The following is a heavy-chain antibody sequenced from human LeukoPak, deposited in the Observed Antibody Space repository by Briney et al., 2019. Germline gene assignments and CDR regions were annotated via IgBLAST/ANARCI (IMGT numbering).Heavy chain of an antibody. Sequence: SETLSLTCTVSGGSISSGGYYWSWIRQPPGKGLEWIGYIYHSGSTDYNPSLKSRVTISVDRSKNQFSLKLSSVTAADTAVYYCARAPQHHSSSLGYWGQGTLVTVSS. CDR2: IYHSGST. V-gene: IGHV4-30-2*01. J-gene: IGHJ4*02. CDR3: ARAPQHHSSSLGY. CDR1: GGSISSGGYY. D-gene: IGHD6-13*01.